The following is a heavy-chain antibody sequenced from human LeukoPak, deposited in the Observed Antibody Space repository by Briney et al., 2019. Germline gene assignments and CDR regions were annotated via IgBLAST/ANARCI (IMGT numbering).Heavy chain of an antibody. CDR3: TAPCSSLRSRILYCLIYV. Sequence: PSETLSLTGSGFGIQIYSLLDQLGWIRQPAGKGLEWIGRIYTCGTSNYNPSLKSRLTISVDTSKYQLSLKLTSVTATDTAVSSRTAPCSSLRSRILYCLIYVWDKGTTVTVSS. V-gene: IGHV4-4*07. CDR1: GIQIYSL. CDR2: IYTCGTS. J-gene: IGHJ6*04. D-gene: IGHD2-2*01.